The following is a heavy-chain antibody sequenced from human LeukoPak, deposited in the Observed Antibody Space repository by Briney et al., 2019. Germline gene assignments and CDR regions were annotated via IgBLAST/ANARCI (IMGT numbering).Heavy chain of an antibody. J-gene: IGHJ6*02. CDR2: VSGSGSST. Sequence: GGSLRLSCAASGFTFSSYAMSWVRQAPGKGLEWVSVVSGSGSSTYYADPVKGRFTISRDNSKNTLYLQMNSLRAEDTAVYFCAKAQRTIRQYFYDGMDVWGQGTMVTVSS. CDR1: GFTFSSYA. CDR3: AKAQRTIRQYFYDGMDV. D-gene: IGHD3-9*01. V-gene: IGHV3-23*01.